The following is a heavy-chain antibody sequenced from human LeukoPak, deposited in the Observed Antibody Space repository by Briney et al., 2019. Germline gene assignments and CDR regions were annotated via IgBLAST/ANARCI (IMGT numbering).Heavy chain of an antibody. J-gene: IGHJ6*03. Sequence: GGSLRLSCAASGFTFSSYSMNWVRQAPGKGLEWVSSISSSSSYIYYADSVEGRFTISRDNAKNSLYLQMNSLRAEDTAVYYCARDVTRYYYYYMDVWGKGTTVTVSS. CDR3: ARDVTRYYYYYMDV. D-gene: IGHD2-21*02. V-gene: IGHV3-21*01. CDR2: ISSSSSYI. CDR1: GFTFSSYS.